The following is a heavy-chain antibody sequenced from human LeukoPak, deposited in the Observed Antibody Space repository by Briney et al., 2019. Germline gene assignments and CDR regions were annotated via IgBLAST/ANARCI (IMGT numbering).Heavy chain of an antibody. CDR1: AFTFSSYG. Sequence: PGGSLRLSCAASAFTFSSYGMSWVRQAPGKGLEWVSAISGDGRDIFYADSVKGRFPISRDNSKNTLYLQMNSLRAEDTAIYYCAKSRVSYWVPEFDYWGQGTLVTVSS. V-gene: IGHV3-23*01. J-gene: IGHJ4*02. CDR3: AKSRVSYWVPEFDY. CDR2: ISGDGRDI. D-gene: IGHD1-26*01.